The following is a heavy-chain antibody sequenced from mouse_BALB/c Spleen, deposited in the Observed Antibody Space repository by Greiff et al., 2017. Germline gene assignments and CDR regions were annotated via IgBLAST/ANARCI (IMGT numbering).Heavy chain of an antibody. J-gene: IGHJ2*01. D-gene: IGHD2-1*01. V-gene: IGHV14-4*02. CDR2: IDPENGDT. CDR1: GFNIKDYY. CDR3: NAKGIYYGTGY. Sequence: VQLKESGAELVRSGASVKLSCTASGFNIKDYYMHWVKQRPEQGLEWIGWIDPENGDTEYAPKFQGKATMTADTSSNTAYLQLSSLTSEDTAVYYCNAKGIYYGTGYWGQGTTLTVSS.